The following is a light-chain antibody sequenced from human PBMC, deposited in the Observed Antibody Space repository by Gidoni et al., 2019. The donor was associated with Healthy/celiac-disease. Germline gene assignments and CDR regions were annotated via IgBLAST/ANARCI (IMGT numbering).Light chain of an antibody. CDR3: QQRSNWLLT. V-gene: IGKV3-11*01. CDR1: QSVSSY. CDR2: NES. J-gene: IGKJ5*01. Sequence: EIVLSHSPATLSLSPGERATLSCRASQSVSSYLAWYQQKPGQAPRLLLSNESNSATGIRARFSGSGSGTDFTLTISSLEPEDFAVYYCQQRSNWLLTVGQGTRLEIK.